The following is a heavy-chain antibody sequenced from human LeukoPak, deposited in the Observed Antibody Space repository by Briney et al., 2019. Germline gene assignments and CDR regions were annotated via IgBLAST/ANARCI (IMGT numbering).Heavy chain of an antibody. J-gene: IGHJ3*01. CDR1: GFTFSSYS. CDR3: AKAFQREWESDAFAF. V-gene: IGHV3-23*01. CDR2: ISGRGDTT. Sequence: GGSLRLSCAASGFTFSSYSMSWVRQAPGKGLEWVSLISGRGDTTNYADSVKGRFTISRDNSKNTLYIQMHSLGADDTAVYYCAKAFQREWESDAFAFWCQGTVVIVSS. D-gene: IGHD1-26*01.